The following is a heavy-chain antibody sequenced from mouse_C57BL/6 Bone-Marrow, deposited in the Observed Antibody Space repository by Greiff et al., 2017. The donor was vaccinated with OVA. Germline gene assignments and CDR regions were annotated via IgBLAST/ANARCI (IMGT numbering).Heavy chain of an antibody. Sequence: QVQLQQPGAELVKPGASVKMSCKASGYTFTSYWITWVKQRPGQGLEWIGEIYPGSGSTNYNEKFKSKATLTVDKSSSTAYMQLSSLTSEDSAVYYCARDDYDAMDYWGQGTPVTVSS. V-gene: IGHV1-55*01. J-gene: IGHJ4*01. CDR3: ARDDYDAMDY. CDR1: GYTFTSYW. D-gene: IGHD2-4*01. CDR2: IYPGSGST.